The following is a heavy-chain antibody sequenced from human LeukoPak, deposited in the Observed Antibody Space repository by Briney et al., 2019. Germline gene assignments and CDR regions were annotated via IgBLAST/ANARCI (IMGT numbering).Heavy chain of an antibody. CDR1: GFTFDDCA. CDR2: ISWNSGSI. J-gene: IGHJ4*02. V-gene: IGHV3-9*01. D-gene: IGHD6-19*01. Sequence: GGSLRLSCAASGFTFDDCAMHWVRQAPGKGLEWVSGISWNSGSIGYADSVKGRFTISRDNAKNSLYLQMNSLRAEDTALYYCAKDKKAVAGADFDYWGQGTLVTVSS. CDR3: AKDKKAVAGADFDY.